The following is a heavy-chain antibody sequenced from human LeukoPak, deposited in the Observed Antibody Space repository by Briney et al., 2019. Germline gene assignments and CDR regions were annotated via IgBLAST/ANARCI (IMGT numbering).Heavy chain of an antibody. CDR1: GGSISSSNYY. Sequence: SETLSLTCTVSGGSISSSNYYWGWIRQPPGKGLQWIGSNYYSGSTYYNPSLKSRVTMSVDTSKNQFSLKLSSVTAADTAVYYCARWVIGWYIDYWGQGTPVTVSS. D-gene: IGHD2-21*01. J-gene: IGHJ4*02. CDR2: NYYSGST. CDR3: ARWVIGWYIDY. V-gene: IGHV4-39*01.